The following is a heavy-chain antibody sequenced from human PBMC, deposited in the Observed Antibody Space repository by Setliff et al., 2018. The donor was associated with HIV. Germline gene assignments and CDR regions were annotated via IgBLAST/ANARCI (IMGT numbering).Heavy chain of an antibody. CDR1: GDSISSTTYY. CDR3: VRESLGSWYNYYYYMDV. Sequence: SETLSLTCTVSGDSISSTTYYWGWIRQPPGKGLEWIGSIYPSGSAFYNPSLKSPVTMSVDTSRNQFSLKLSSVTAADTAIYYCVRESLGSWYNYYYYMDVWGKGTTVTVSS. V-gene: IGHV4-39*02. J-gene: IGHJ6*03. D-gene: IGHD6-13*01. CDR2: IYPSGSA.